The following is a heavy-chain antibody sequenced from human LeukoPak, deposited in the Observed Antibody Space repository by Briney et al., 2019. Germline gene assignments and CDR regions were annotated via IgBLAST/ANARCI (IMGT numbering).Heavy chain of an antibody. J-gene: IGHJ6*02. CDR3: ARDWLGPFSYYYGMDV. CDR2: IYYSGST. D-gene: IGHD6-19*01. Sequence: SQTLSLTCTVSGGSISSGGYYWSWIRQHPGKGLEWIGYIYYSGSTYYNPSLKSRVTISVDTSKNQFSLKLSSVTAADTAVYCCARDWLGPFSYYYGMDVWGQGTTVTVSS. V-gene: IGHV4-31*03. CDR1: GGSISSGGYY.